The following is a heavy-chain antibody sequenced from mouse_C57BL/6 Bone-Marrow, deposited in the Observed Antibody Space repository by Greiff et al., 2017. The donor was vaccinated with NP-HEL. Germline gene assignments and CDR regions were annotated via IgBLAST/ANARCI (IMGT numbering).Heavy chain of an antibody. CDR2: IRSKSNNYAT. Sequence: EVKVEESGGGLVQPKGSLKLSCAASGFSFNTYAMNWVRQAPGKGLEWVARIRSKSNNYATYYADSVKDRFTISRDDSESMLYLQMNNLKTEDTAMYYCVRDGYPYYYAMDYWGQGTSVTVSS. D-gene: IGHD2-3*01. CDR1: GFSFNTYA. V-gene: IGHV10-1*01. J-gene: IGHJ4*01. CDR3: VRDGYPYYYAMDY.